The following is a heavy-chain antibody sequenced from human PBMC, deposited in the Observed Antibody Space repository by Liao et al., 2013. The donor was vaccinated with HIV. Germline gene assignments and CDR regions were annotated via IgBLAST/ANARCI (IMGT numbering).Heavy chain of an antibody. Sequence: QVQLQQWGAGLLKPSETLSLTCAVYGGSFSGYYWSWIRQPPGKGLEWIGEINHSGSTNYNPSLKSRVTISVETSKNQFSLKLSSVTAADTAVYYCARRGNTYYYYSMDVWGKGTTVTVSS. J-gene: IGHJ6*03. CDR1: GGSFSGYY. D-gene: IGHD2/OR15-2a*01. CDR3: ARRGNTYYYYSMDV. V-gene: IGHV4-34*01. CDR2: INHSGST.